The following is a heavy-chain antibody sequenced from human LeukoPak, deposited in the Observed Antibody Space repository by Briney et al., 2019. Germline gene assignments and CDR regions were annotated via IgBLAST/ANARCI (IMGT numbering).Heavy chain of an antibody. CDR3: ARDRLRFLEWLPYYYYMDV. CDR1: GYTFTSYY. Sequence: GASVKVSCKASGYTFTSYYMHWVRQAPGQGLEWMGWINPNSGGTNYAQKFQGRVTMTRDTSISTAYMELSRLRSDDTAVYYCARDRLRFLEWLPYYYYMDVWGKGTTVTVSS. J-gene: IGHJ6*03. V-gene: IGHV1-2*02. D-gene: IGHD3-3*01. CDR2: INPNSGGT.